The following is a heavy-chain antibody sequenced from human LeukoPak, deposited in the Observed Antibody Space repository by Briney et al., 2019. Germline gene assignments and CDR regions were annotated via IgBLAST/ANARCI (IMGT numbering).Heavy chain of an antibody. D-gene: IGHD3-22*01. CDR3: ARDFTMIVVGNLFDP. V-gene: IGHV3-74*01. J-gene: IGHJ5*02. CDR2: INSDGSST. Sequence: GVNLRFSCAASGFSFSSYCMHWVRQAPGQGLVWFSRINSDGSSTSYADSVKGRFTISRDNAKNTLYLQMNSLRAEDTAVYYCARDFTMIVVGNLFDPWGQGTLVTVSS. CDR1: GFSFSSYC.